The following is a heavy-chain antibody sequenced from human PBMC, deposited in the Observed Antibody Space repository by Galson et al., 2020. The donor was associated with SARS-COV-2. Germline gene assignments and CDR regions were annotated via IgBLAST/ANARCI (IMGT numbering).Heavy chain of an antibody. Sequence: GGSLRLSCAASGFTFSSYGMHWVRQAPGKGLEWVAVISYDGNNKYYADSVKGRFTLSRDNSKNTLYLQMNSLRAEDTAVYYCAKSRGGYWFFDVWGRGTLVCVSS. CDR1: GFTFSSYG. CDR2: ISYDGNNK. CDR3: AKSRGGYWFFDV. D-gene: IGHD3-16*01. J-gene: IGHJ2*01. V-gene: IGHV3-30*18.